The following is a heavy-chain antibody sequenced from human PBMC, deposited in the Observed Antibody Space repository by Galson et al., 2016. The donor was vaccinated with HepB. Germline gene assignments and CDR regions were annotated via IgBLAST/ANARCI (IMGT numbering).Heavy chain of an antibody. CDR3: ARDGAGSQNDFDY. D-gene: IGHD1-26*01. Sequence: SLRLSCAASGLTFSDQYMSWIRQAPGKGLAFVSYISSSGSFISYADSVQGRFTINRDNAKKSVYLEMNSLRVEDTAVYYCARDGAGSQNDFDYWGQGTLVTVSS. CDR1: GLTFSDQY. J-gene: IGHJ4*02. V-gene: IGHV3-11*04. CDR2: ISSSGSFI.